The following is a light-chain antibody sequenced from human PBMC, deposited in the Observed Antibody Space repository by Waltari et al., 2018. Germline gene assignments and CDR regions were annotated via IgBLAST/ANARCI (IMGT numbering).Light chain of an antibody. CDR2: NGT. J-gene: IGLJ1*01. CDR3: CSYVTSTYV. Sequence: QPALPHPASVSAPPGRSITISCTQPISCVWTHHLVTWYQPHPATAPKLISFNGTKRPSGVSNRFFAAKSGNTASLTIYGLQADDEGDYHCCSYVTSTYVFGTGTKVTVL. CDR1: ISCVWTHHL. V-gene: IGLV2-23*01.